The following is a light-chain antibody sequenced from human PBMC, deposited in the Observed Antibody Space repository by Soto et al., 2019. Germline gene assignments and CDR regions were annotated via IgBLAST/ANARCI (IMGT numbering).Light chain of an antibody. CDR2: DVS. V-gene: IGLV2-11*01. CDR1: SSDVGGYNY. CDR3: CSYAGSYTSDVV. J-gene: IGLJ2*01. Sequence: QSALTQPRSVSGSPGQSVTISCTGTSSDVGGYNYVSWYQQHPGKAPKLMIYDVSKRPSGVPDRFSGSKSGNTASLTISGLQAEDEADYYRCSYAGSYTSDVVFGGGTKLTVL.